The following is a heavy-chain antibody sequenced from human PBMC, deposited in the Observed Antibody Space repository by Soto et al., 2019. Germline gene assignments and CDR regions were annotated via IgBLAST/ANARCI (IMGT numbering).Heavy chain of an antibody. Sequence: GGSLRLSCAASGFTFSSYDMHWVRQATGKGLEWVSAIGTAGDTYYPGSVKGRFTISRENAKNSLYLQMNSLRAGDTAVYYCARGGYSSGWSQNDAFDIWGQGTMVTVSS. CDR2: IGTAGDT. V-gene: IGHV3-13*01. J-gene: IGHJ3*02. D-gene: IGHD6-19*01. CDR3: ARGGYSSGWSQNDAFDI. CDR1: GFTFSSYD.